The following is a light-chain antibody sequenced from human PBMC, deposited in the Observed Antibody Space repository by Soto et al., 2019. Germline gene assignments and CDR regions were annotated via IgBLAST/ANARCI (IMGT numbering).Light chain of an antibody. Sequence: QSVLTQPPSASGSPGQSVIISCTGTSSDVGGYNYVSWYQQHPGKALKLIIYEVYKRPSGVPDRFSGSKSGNTAALTVSGLQAEDEADYYCSSYVGTNSYVFGTGTKVTVL. J-gene: IGLJ1*01. CDR2: EVY. CDR1: SSDVGGYNY. CDR3: SSYVGTNSYV. V-gene: IGLV2-8*01.